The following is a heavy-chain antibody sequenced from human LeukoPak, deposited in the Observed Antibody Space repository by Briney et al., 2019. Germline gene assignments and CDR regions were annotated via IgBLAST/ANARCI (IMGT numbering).Heavy chain of an antibody. V-gene: IGHV3-30*04. J-gene: IGHJ4*02. CDR2: ISYDGSNK. CDR3: AKICAATVDY. D-gene: IGHD6-25*01. Sequence: RGSLRLSCAASGITFSSYAMHRVRQAPGKGLEWVAVISYDGSNKYYADSVKGRFTISRDNSKNTLYLQMNSLRAEDTAVYYCAKICAATVDYWGQGTLVTVSS. CDR1: GITFSSYA.